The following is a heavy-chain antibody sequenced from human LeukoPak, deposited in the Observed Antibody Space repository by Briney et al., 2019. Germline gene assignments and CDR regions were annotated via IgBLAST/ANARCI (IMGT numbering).Heavy chain of an antibody. Sequence: SETLSLTCTVSGGSISSGDYYWSWIRQPPGKGLEWIGYIYYSGSTYYNPSLKSRVTISVDTSKNQFSLKLSSVTAADTAVYYCARDRSGYYADYWGQGTLVTVSS. CDR2: IYYSGST. J-gene: IGHJ4*02. CDR3: ARDRSGYYADY. V-gene: IGHV4-30-4*02. D-gene: IGHD3-22*01. CDR1: GGSISSGDYY.